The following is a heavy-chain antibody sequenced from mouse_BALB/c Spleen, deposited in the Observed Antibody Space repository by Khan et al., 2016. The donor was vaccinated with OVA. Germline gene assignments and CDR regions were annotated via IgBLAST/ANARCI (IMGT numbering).Heavy chain of an antibody. Sequence: EVKLEVSGGGLVQPGGSIKLSCVASGFTFSSDWMSWVRPSPEKGLEWVAEIRLKSDNYATHYAESVKGKFTISRDDSKSRLYLQMTSLRAEDTGIYYCTQLGRSYWGQGTLVTVSA. D-gene: IGHD4-1*02. J-gene: IGHJ3*01. CDR2: IRLKSDNYAT. CDR3: TQLGRSY. V-gene: IGHV6-6*02. CDR1: GFTFSSDW.